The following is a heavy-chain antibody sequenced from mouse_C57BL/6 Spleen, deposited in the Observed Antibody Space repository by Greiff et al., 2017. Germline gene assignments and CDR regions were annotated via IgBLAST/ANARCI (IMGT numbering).Heavy chain of an antibody. CDR3: AKNGGLLLRYAMDY. V-gene: IGHV2-4*01. J-gene: IGHJ4*01. CDR1: GFSLTSYG. D-gene: IGHD2-3*01. Sequence: VQLQQSGPGLVQPSQSLSITCTVSGFSLTSYGVHWVRQPPGKGLEWLGVIWSGGSTDYNGAFISRLIISKDNSKCQVFFKMNSLHADDTAIYYCAKNGGLLLRYAMDYWGQGTSVTVSS. CDR2: IWSGGST.